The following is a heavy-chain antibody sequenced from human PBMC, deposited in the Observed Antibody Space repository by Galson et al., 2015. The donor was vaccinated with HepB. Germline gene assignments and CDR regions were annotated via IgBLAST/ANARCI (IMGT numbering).Heavy chain of an antibody. CDR2: ISSSSSTI. D-gene: IGHD5-24*01. CDR1: GFTFSSNR. CDR3: ARQSGRWRQLALDY. V-gene: IGHV3-48*04. Sequence: SLRLSCADSGFTFSSNRMNWVRQAPGKGLEWVSYISSSSSTIYYADSVKGRFTISRDNAKNSLYLQMNSLRAEDTAVYYCARQSGRWRQLALDYWGQGTPVTVSS. J-gene: IGHJ4*02.